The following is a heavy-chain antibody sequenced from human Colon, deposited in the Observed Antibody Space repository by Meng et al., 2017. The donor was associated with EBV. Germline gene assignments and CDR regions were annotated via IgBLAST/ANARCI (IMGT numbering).Heavy chain of an antibody. J-gene: IGHJ5*02. CDR1: GGSIDSDNW. V-gene: IGHV4-4*02. D-gene: IGHD3-10*01. Sequence: QIQWQEPGPGLVKPSGTLPLTCAVSGGSIDSDNWWNWVRQTPGKGLEWIGEISHSGTTNYNPSLKSRVTISIDKSKNQFSLKLTSVTAADTAVYYCARDYYASGFVFDLWGQGTLVTVSS. CDR3: ARDYYASGFVFDL. CDR2: ISHSGTT.